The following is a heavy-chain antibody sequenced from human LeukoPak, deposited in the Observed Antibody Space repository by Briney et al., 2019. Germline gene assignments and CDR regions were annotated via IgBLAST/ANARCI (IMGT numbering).Heavy chain of an antibody. Sequence: GGSLRLSCAASGFNFRAYRMTWVRQAPRKGLEWISFISSTGGTKYYADSVKGRFTISRDNAENSLYLQMNSLRAEDTAVYFCARENTLVSFFFDYWGQGTLVTVSS. D-gene: IGHD4-23*01. CDR1: GFNFRAYR. V-gene: IGHV3-48*01. CDR3: ARENTLVSFFFDY. J-gene: IGHJ4*02. CDR2: ISSTGGTK.